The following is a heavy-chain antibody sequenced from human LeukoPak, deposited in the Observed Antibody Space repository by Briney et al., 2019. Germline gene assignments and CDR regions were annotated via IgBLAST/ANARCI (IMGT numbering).Heavy chain of an antibody. CDR1: GFTFNSYS. V-gene: IGHV3-23*01. CDR2: ISGSGGST. CDR3: VKGVSGAYSKYFQY. J-gene: IGHJ1*01. D-gene: IGHD2-15*01. Sequence: GGSLRLSCAASGFTFNSYSMSWVRQAPGKGLEWVSAISGSGGSTHYADSVRGQFSISRDNSKDSLYLQMSSLRAEDTAVYYCVKGVSGAYSKYFQYWGQGTLVTVSS.